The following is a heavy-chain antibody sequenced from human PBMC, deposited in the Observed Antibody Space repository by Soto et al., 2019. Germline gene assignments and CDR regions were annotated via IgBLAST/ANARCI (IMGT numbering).Heavy chain of an antibody. D-gene: IGHD2-2*01. J-gene: IGHJ6*02. CDR3: AKDVLVVPHRRLVDYYGMDV. CDR2: ISYDGSNK. CDR1: GFTFSSYG. Sequence: QVQLVESGGGVVQPGRSLRLSCAASGFTFSSYGMHWVRQAPGKGLEWVAVISYDGSNKYYADSVKGRFTISRDNSKHTLYLQMNSLRAEDTAVYYCAKDVLVVPHRRLVDYYGMDVWGQGTTVTVSS. V-gene: IGHV3-30*18.